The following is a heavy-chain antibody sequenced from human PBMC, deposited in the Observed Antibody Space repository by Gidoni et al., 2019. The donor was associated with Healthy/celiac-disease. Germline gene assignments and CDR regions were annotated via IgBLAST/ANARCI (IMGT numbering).Heavy chain of an antibody. CDR1: GGSISSSSYY. CDR3: ARLMGGYRATYPDY. D-gene: IGHD3-22*01. J-gene: IGHJ4*02. Sequence: QLQLQESGPGLVKPSETLSLTCTVSGGSISSSSYYWGWIRQPPGKGLEWIGSIYYSGSTYYNPSLKSRVTISVDTSKNQFSLKLSSVTAADTAVYYCARLMGGYRATYPDYWGQGTLVTVSS. CDR2: IYYSGST. V-gene: IGHV4-39*01.